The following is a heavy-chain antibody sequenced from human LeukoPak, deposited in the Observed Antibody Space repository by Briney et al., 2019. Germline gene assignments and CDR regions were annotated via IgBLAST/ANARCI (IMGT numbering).Heavy chain of an antibody. Sequence: GGSLRLSCAASGFTFSSYAMSWVRQAPGKGLEWVSAISGSGGSTYYADSVKGRFTISRDNSKNTLYLQMNSLRAGDTAVYYCAKHHFGPWSHPAYWGQGTLVTVSS. CDR2: ISGSGGST. J-gene: IGHJ4*02. D-gene: IGHD3-3*01. V-gene: IGHV3-23*01. CDR3: AKHHFGPWSHPAY. CDR1: GFTFSSYA.